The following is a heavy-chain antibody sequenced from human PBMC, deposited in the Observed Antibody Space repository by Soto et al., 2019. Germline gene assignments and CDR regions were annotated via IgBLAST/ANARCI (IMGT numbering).Heavy chain of an antibody. CDR3: TTVTNYYFDY. V-gene: IGHV4-59*01. D-gene: IGHD4-17*01. Sequence: SATLPITCTVSGGSISSYYWSWIRQPPGKGLEWIGYIYYSGSTNYNPSLKSRVTISVDTSKNQFSLKLSSVTAADTAVYYCTTVTNYYFDYWGLGTLVTVS. CDR2: IYYSGST. J-gene: IGHJ4*02. CDR1: GGSISSYY.